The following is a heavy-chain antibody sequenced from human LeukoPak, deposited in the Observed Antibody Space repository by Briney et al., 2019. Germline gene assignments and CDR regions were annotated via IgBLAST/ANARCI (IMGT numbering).Heavy chain of an antibody. D-gene: IGHD3-3*01. J-gene: IGHJ3*02. CDR2: ISAYNGNT. CDR1: GYTFTSYG. CDR3: ARDYEGSTIFGVVIMGAGAFDI. Sequence: GASVKVSCKASGYTFTSYGISWVRQAPGQGLEWMGWISAYNGNTNYAQKLQGGVTMTTDTSTSTAYMELRSLRSDDTAVYYCARDYEGSTIFGVVIMGAGAFDIWGQGTMVTVSS. V-gene: IGHV1-18*01.